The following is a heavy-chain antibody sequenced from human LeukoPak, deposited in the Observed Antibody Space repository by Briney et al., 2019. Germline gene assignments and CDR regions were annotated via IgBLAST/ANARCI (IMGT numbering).Heavy chain of an antibody. V-gene: IGHV3-49*04. D-gene: IGHD5-24*01. CDR2: IRSNAYRGTT. CDR1: GFTLGDHA. Sequence: GGSLRLSCISSGFTLGDHAMTWVRQVPGKGLEWVGFIRSNAYRGTTEYAASVKGRFTISRDDSKNVVYLQMNGLKSEDTAVYYCSRGPIQLWVHNGMDVWGQGTTVTVSS. CDR3: SRGPIQLWVHNGMDV. J-gene: IGHJ6*02.